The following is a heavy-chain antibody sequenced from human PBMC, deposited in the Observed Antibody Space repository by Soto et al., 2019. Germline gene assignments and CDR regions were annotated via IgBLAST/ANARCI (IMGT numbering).Heavy chain of an antibody. CDR3: VRLLWFGELT. CDR1: GFSLSTSGVG. Sequence: QITLKESGPTLVKPTQTLTLTCTIPGFSLSTSGVGVGWIRQPPGKALDWLALIYWDGDKRYSPSLKSRLTITKDTSKNQVVLTMNNMDPVDTATYYCVRLLWFGELTWGQGTLVTVSS. CDR2: IYWDGDK. D-gene: IGHD3-10*01. J-gene: IGHJ4*02. V-gene: IGHV2-5*02.